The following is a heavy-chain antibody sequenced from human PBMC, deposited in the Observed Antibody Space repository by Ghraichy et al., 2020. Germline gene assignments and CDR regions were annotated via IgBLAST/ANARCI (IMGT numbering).Heavy chain of an antibody. V-gene: IGHV3-30*09. CDR1: GFSVSEYA. J-gene: IGHJ4*02. Sequence: LSLTCAASGFSVSEYAMQWVRQAPGKGLEWVALISYDANSQYYADFVKGRFAISRDNSKNTLSLQMNGLRVDDTALYYCARESKGWYPSYWGQGTLVTVSS. CDR2: ISYDANSQ. CDR3: ARESKGWYPSY. D-gene: IGHD6-19*01.